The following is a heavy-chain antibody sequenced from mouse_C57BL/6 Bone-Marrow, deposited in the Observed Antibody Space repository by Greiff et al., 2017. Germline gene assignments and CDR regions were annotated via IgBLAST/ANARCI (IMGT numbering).Heavy chain of an antibody. CDR3: ARSDDYDGFAY. V-gene: IGHV1-50*01. CDR1: GYTFTSYW. D-gene: IGHD2-4*01. Sequence: VQVVESGAELVKPGASVKLSCKASGYTFTSYWMQWVKQRPGQGLEWIGEIDPSDSYTNYNQKFKGKATLTVDTSSSTAYMQLSSLTSEDSAVYYCARSDDYDGFAYWGQGTLVTVSA. J-gene: IGHJ3*01. CDR2: IDPSDSYT.